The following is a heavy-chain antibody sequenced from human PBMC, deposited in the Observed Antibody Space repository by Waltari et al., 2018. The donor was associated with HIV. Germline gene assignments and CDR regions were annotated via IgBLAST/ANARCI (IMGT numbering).Heavy chain of an antibody. CDR3: ASLDTAVGYDAFDI. D-gene: IGHD5-18*01. CDR1: GYSLSSGYY. V-gene: IGHV4-38-2*02. CDR2: LDHSGSI. J-gene: IGHJ3*02. Sequence: QMQMQESGPGLVKSSATLSLTCTFSGYSLSSGYYLAWIRHPPGKGQGWLGTLDHSGSIYHNPSLKSRLTISVDTSNNQFSLKLTSVTAADTAVYFCASLDTAVGYDAFDIWGQGTMVTVSS.